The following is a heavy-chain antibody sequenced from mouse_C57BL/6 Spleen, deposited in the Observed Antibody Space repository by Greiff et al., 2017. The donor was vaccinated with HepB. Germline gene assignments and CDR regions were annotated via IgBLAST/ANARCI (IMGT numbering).Heavy chain of an antibody. Sequence: EVQLQQSGPGLVKPSQSLSLTCSVTGYSITSGYYWNWIRQFPGNKLEWMGYISYDGSNNYNPSLKNRISITRDTSKNQFFLKLNSVTTEDTATYYCATERGLLPNYYAMDYWGQGTSVTVSS. V-gene: IGHV3-6*01. J-gene: IGHJ4*01. CDR2: ISYDGSN. CDR3: ATERGLLPNYYAMDY. D-gene: IGHD1-1*01. CDR1: GYSITSGYY.